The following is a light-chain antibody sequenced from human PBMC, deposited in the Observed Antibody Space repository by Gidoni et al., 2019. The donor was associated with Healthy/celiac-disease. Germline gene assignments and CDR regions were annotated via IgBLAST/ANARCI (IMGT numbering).Light chain of an antibody. Sequence: EIVLTQSPGTLSLSPGERATLSCRASQSVSSSYLAWYQQKPGQAPRLLIYGASSRATGIPDRFSGSGSGTDFTLTISRLEPEDFAVYYCQQYGSSPALTFGGGTKVESK. V-gene: IGKV3-20*01. J-gene: IGKJ4*01. CDR3: QQYGSSPALT. CDR1: QSVSSSY. CDR2: GAS.